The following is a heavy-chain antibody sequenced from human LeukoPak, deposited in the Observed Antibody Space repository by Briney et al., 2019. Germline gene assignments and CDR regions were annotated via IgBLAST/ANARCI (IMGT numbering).Heavy chain of an antibody. J-gene: IGHJ6*03. CDR1: GGSISSYY. CDR2: MYISGTT. Sequence: SETLSLTCTVSGGSISSYYWRWIRHSDGTGLEWIGRMYISGTTNYNPSLKSRVTMSVDTSKNQFSLKLSSVTAADTAVYYCARFVGDCSSTSCSHYYYYMDVWGKGTTVTVSS. D-gene: IGHD2-2*01. CDR3: ARFVGDCSSTSCSHYYYYMDV. V-gene: IGHV4-4*07.